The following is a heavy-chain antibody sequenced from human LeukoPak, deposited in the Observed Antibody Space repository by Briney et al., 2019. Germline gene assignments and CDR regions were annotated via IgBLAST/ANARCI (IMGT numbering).Heavy chain of an antibody. J-gene: IGHJ6*02. Sequence: GGSLRLSCAASGFTFSSYSMNWVRQAPGKGLEWVSYISSSSSTIYYADSVKGRFTISRDNAKNSLYLQMNSLRAEDTAVYYCAKDQAVGTTSDYYYYAMDVWGQGTTVTASS. D-gene: IGHD1-26*01. CDR2: ISSSSSTI. V-gene: IGHV3-48*01. CDR3: AKDQAVGTTSDYYYYAMDV. CDR1: GFTFSSYS.